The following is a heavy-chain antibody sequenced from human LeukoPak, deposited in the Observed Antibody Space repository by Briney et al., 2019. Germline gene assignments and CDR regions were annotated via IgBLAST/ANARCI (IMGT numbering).Heavy chain of an antibody. V-gene: IGHV4-34*01. D-gene: IGHD2-21*01. Sequence: MPSETLSLTCAVYGGSFSGYYWSWIRQPPGKGLEWIGEINHSGSTSYNPSLKSRVTISVDTSKNQFSLKLSSVTAADTAVYYCARGRLSDYWGQGTLVTVSS. CDR3: ARGRLSDY. J-gene: IGHJ4*02. CDR2: INHSGST. CDR1: GGSFSGYY.